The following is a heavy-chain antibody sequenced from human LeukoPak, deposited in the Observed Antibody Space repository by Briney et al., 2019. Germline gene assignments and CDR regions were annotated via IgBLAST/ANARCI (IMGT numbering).Heavy chain of an antibody. CDR3: ARVAGSGSYQYYYYYYMDV. D-gene: IGHD3-10*01. J-gene: IGHJ6*03. CDR1: GYTFTSYD. V-gene: IGHV1-69*13. CDR2: IIPIFGTA. Sequence: SVKVSCKASGYTFTSYDISWVRQAPGQGLEWMGGIIPIFGTANYAQKFQGRVTITADESTSTAYMELSSLRSEDTAVYYCARVAGSGSYQYYYYYYMDVWGKGTTVTISS.